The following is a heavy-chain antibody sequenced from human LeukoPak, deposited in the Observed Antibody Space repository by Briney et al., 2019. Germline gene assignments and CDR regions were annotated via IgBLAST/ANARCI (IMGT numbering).Heavy chain of an antibody. D-gene: IGHD4-17*01. J-gene: IGHJ4*02. CDR3: ARDSSYGDQPYYFDY. Sequence: ASVKVSCKASGYTFTRYYMHWVRQAPGQGLEWMGIINPSGGSTSYAQKFQGRVTMTRDTSTSTVYMELSSLRSEDTAVYYCARDSSYGDQPYYFDYWGQGTLVTVSS. CDR2: INPSGGST. V-gene: IGHV1-46*01. CDR1: GYTFTRYY.